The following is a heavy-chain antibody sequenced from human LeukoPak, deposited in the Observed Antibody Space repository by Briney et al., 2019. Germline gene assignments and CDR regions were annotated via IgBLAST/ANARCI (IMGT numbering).Heavy chain of an antibody. CDR3: AKDQTTMVRGAYNWFDP. CDR2: ISGSGGST. CDR1: GFTFSSYG. V-gene: IGHV3-23*01. D-gene: IGHD3-10*01. J-gene: IGHJ5*02. Sequence: GGTLRLSCAASGFTFSSYGMSWVRQAPGKGLEWVSAISGSGGSTYYADSVKGRFTISRDNSKNTLYLQMNSLRAEDTAVYYCAKDQTTMVRGAYNWFDPWGQGTLVTVSS.